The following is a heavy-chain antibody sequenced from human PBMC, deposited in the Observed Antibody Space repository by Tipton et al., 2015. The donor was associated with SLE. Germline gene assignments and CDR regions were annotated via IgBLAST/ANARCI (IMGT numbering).Heavy chain of an antibody. Sequence: GSLRLSCAASGFTFSSYSMNWVRQAPGKGLEWVSSISSSSSYIYYADSVKGRFTISRDNAKNSLYLQMNSLRAEDTAVYYCARENQQQLATHFDYWGQGTLVTVSS. CDR2: ISSSSSYI. J-gene: IGHJ4*02. V-gene: IGHV3-21*01. D-gene: IGHD6-13*01. CDR3: ARENQQQLATHFDY. CDR1: GFTFSSYS.